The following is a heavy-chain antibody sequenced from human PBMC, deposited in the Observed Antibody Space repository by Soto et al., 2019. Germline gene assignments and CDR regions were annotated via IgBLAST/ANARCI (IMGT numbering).Heavy chain of an antibody. CDR1: GFTFSSYG. J-gene: IGHJ5*02. CDR3: AREYGGDYDFRDGGNWFDP. V-gene: IGHV3-33*01. CDR2: IWYDGSNK. D-gene: IGHD4-17*01. Sequence: QVQLVESGGGVVQPGRSLRLSCAASGFTFSSYGMHWVRQAPGKGLEWVAVIWYDGSNKYYADSVKGRFTISRDNSKNALYLKMNSLRAEDTAVYYCAREYGGDYDFRDGGNWFDPWGQGTLVTVSS.